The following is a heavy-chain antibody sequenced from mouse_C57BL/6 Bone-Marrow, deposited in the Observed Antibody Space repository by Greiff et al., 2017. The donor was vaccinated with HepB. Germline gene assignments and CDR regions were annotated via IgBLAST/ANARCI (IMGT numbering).Heavy chain of an antibody. CDR2: ISNGGGST. V-gene: IGHV5-12*01. Sequence: EVHLVESGGGLVQPGGSLKLSCAASGFTFSDYYMYWVRQTPEKRLEWVAYISNGGGSTYYPDTVKGRFTLTRDNAKNTLYLQLSSLKSEDTAMYYCARQYYYALDYWGQGTTLTVSS. CDR3: ARQYYYALDY. J-gene: IGHJ4*01. CDR1: GFTFSDYY.